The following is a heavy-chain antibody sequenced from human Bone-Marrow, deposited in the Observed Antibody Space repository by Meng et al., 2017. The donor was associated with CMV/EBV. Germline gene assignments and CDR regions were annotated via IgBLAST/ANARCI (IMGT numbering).Heavy chain of an antibody. D-gene: IGHD1-26*01. CDR3: ARGKKSGVYRYSFDY. CDR2: ISDRT. J-gene: IGHJ4*02. CDR1: RFTFSSHA. V-gene: IGHV3-23*01. Sequence: GESLKISCAASRFTFSSHAMSWVRQAPGKGLEWVSGISDRTYYADSVRGRFTISRDNSKNTLYLQMNSLRAGDTAVYYCARGKKSGVYRYSFDYWGQGTLVTVSS.